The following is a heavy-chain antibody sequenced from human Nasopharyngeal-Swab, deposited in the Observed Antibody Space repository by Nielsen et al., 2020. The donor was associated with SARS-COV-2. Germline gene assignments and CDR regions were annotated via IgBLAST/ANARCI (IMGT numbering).Heavy chain of an antibody. Sequence: ESLKISCAVYGGSFSGYYWSWIRQPPGKGLEWIGEINHSGSTNYNPSLKSRVTISVDTSKNQFSLKLSSLTAADTAVYYCARGLRFLEWLFDYWGQGTLVTVSS. CDR1: GGSFSGYY. D-gene: IGHD3-3*01. CDR2: INHSGST. CDR3: ARGLRFLEWLFDY. J-gene: IGHJ4*02. V-gene: IGHV4-34*01.